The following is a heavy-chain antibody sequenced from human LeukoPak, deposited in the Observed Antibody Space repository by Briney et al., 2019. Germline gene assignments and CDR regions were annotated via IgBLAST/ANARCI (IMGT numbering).Heavy chain of an antibody. CDR3: AKDVGGRLGP. CDR1: GFTSINYA. CDR2: ITHSGANT. Sequence: PGGSLRLSCEVSGFTSINYALSWIRQAPGKGLDWVSTITHSGANTFYGDSVRGRFTISRNKSTNTLYLQMNSLTTEDTALYYCAKDVGGRLGPWGQGTLVTVSS. J-gene: IGHJ5*02. V-gene: IGHV3-23*01. D-gene: IGHD1-26*01.